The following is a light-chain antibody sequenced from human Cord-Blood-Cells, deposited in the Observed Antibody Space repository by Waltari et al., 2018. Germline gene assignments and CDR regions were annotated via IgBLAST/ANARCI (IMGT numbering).Light chain of an antibody. CDR2: EGS. CDR3: CSYAGSSTLV. V-gene: IGLV2-23*01. CDR1: SSDVGSYNL. Sequence: QSALTQPASVSGSPGPSITISCPGTSSDVGSYNLASWYQQHPGKAPKLMIYEGSKRPSGVSNRFSGSKSGNTASLTISGLQAEDEADYYCCSYAGSSTLVFGGGTKLTVL. J-gene: IGLJ3*02.